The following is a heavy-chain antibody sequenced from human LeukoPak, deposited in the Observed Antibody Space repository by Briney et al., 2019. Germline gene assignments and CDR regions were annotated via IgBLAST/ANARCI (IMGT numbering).Heavy chain of an antibody. CDR3: AKVTYYYDSSGPDY. CDR1: GFTFSSYA. J-gene: IGHJ4*02. D-gene: IGHD3-22*01. CDR2: ISGSGGST. V-gene: IGHV3-23*01. Sequence: LSGGSLSLSCAASGFTFSSYAMSWVRQAPGKGLEWVSAISGSGGSTYYADSVKGRFTISRDNSKNTLYLQMNSLRAEDTAVYYCAKVTYYYDSSGPDYWGQGTLVTVSS.